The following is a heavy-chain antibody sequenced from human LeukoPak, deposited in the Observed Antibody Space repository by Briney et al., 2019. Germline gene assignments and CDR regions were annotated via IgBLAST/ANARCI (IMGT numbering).Heavy chain of an antibody. D-gene: IGHD3-22*01. J-gene: IGHJ4*02. CDR2: VYYSGST. V-gene: IGHV4-61*01. Sequence: ETPSLTCTVSGGSVSSGSYYWSWIRQPPGKGLEWIGYVYYSGSTNYNPSLKSRVTISVDTSKNQFSLKLSSVTAADTAVYYCARGLSNTMINYWGQGTLVTVSS. CDR1: GGSVSSGSYY. CDR3: ARGLSNTMINY.